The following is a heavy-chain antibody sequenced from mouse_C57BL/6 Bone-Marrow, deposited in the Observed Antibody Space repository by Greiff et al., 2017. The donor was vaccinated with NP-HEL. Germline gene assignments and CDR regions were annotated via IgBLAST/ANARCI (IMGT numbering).Heavy chain of an antibody. J-gene: IGHJ4*01. V-gene: IGHV1-42*01. CDR1: GYSFTGYY. CDR2: INPSTGGT. Sequence: EVQLQQSGPELVKPGASVKISCKASGYSFTGYYMNWVKQSPEKSLEWIGEINPSTGGTTYNQKFKAKATLTVDKSSSTAYMQLKSLTSEDSAVYYCARWEVERAMDYWGQGTSVTVSS. CDR3: ARWEVERAMDY. D-gene: IGHD4-1*01.